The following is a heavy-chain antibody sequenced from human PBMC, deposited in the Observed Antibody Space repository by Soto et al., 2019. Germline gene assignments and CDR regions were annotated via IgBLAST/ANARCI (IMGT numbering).Heavy chain of an antibody. J-gene: IGHJ3*01. CDR3: EGRDDPFHV. CDR1: GFTFSNYG. CDR2: IWHDGSQK. V-gene: IGHV3-33*01. Sequence: QVQLVESGGGVVQPGTSLRLSCVASGFTFSNYGIHWVRQAPGRGLEWVAVIWHDGSQKYLTDSVRGRFTISRHNSKNTVYLHMNTLRVEDTAVYYCEGRDDPFHVWGRGTMVTVSS.